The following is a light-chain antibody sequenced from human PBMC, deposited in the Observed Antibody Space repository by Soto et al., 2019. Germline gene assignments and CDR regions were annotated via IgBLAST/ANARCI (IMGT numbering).Light chain of an antibody. CDR3: QQYGSSPFT. V-gene: IGKV3-20*01. CDR1: QSVTSNY. J-gene: IGKJ3*01. CDR2: DAS. Sequence: EIVLTQSPGTLSLSPGERATLSCRASQSVTSNYLAWHQQKPGQAPRLLIYDASTRATGIPDRFSGSGSGTDFTLTISRLEPEDFAVYYYQQYGSSPFTFGPGTKVDIK.